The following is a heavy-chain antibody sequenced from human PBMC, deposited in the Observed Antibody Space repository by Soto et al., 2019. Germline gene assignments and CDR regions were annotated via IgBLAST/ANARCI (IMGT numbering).Heavy chain of an antibody. Sequence: EVQLLESGGGLVQPGGSLRLSCAASGFTFSSYAMSWVRQAPGKGLEWVSAIRGSGGSTYYADTVKGSFDISRDTPKNTLYMHMNSLRAADTAVYYCAKDLRWFGDSGHHWFDPWGQGTLVTVSS. V-gene: IGHV3-23*01. D-gene: IGHD3-10*01. CDR1: GFTFSSYA. CDR3: AKDLRWFGDSGHHWFDP. J-gene: IGHJ5*02. CDR2: IRGSGGST.